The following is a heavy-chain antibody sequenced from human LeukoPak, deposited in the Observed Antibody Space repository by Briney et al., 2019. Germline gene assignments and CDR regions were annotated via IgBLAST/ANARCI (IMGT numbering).Heavy chain of an antibody. D-gene: IGHD6-19*01. J-gene: IGHJ6*02. V-gene: IGHV4-34*01. CDR3: ARASIAVAGRYYYYYYGMDV. CDR1: GESFSGYY. Sequence: SESVSLTCAVYGESFSGYYWSWIRQPPGKGLEWIGEINHSGSTNYNPSPKSRVTISVDTSKNQFSLKLSSVTAADTAVYYCARASIAVAGRYYYYYYGMDVWGQGTTVTVSS. CDR2: INHSGST.